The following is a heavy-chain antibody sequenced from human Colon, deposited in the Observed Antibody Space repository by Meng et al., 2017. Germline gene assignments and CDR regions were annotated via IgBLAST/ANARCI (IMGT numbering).Heavy chain of an antibody. V-gene: IGHV4-34*01. J-gene: IGHJ5*02. Sequence: QAQLQQWGAGLLKPSETLSRTCAVYGGSFSGYYWSWIRQPPGKGLEWIGEINHSGSTNYNPSLKSRVTISVDTSKNQFSLKLSSVTAADTAVYYCARRVRGVISWFDPWGQGTLVTASS. CDR1: GGSFSGYY. D-gene: IGHD3-10*01. CDR2: INHSGST. CDR3: ARRVRGVISWFDP.